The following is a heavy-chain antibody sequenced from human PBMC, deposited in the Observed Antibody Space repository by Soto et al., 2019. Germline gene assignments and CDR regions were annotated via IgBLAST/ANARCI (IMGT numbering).Heavy chain of an antibody. D-gene: IGHD1-26*01. CDR3: AKDLKGGGRRTLGPLVFEI. V-gene: IGHV1-2*02. J-gene: IGHJ3*02. CDR1: GYTFIDYY. CDR2: INPKTGAT. Sequence: ASVKVSCKASGYTFIDYYIHWVRQAPGQGLEWMGWINPKTGATSYAQNFRGRVTMTRDASISTAFMDLSRLTSDDTAVYYCAKDLKGGGRRTLGPLVFEIWGLGTMVPVSS.